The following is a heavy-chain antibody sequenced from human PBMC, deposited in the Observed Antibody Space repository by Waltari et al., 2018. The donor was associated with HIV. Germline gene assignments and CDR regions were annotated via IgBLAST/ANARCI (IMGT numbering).Heavy chain of an antibody. V-gene: IGHV4-61*02. CDR1: GGSISSGSYY. Sequence: QVQLQESGPGLVTPSQTLSLTCTVSGGSISSGSYYWSWIRQPAGKGLEWIGRIYTSGSTNYNPSLKSRVTISVDTSKNQFSLKLSSVTAADTAVYYCARSPSQWLVPYYFDYWGQGTLVTVSS. CDR3: ARSPSQWLVPYYFDY. J-gene: IGHJ4*02. CDR2: IYTSGST. D-gene: IGHD6-19*01.